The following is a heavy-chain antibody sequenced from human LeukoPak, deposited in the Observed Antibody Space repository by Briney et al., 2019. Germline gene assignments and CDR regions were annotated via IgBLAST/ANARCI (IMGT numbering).Heavy chain of an antibody. D-gene: IGHD1-26*01. Sequence: PSETLSLTCAVYGGSFSGYYWSWIRQPPGKGLEWIGEINHSGSTNYNPSLKSRVTISVDTSKNQFSLELSSVTAADTAVYYCARGRSGSYKYYYYYMDVWGKGTTVTVS. CDR2: INHSGST. CDR3: ARGRSGSYKYYYYYMDV. J-gene: IGHJ6*03. V-gene: IGHV4-34*01. CDR1: GGSFSGYY.